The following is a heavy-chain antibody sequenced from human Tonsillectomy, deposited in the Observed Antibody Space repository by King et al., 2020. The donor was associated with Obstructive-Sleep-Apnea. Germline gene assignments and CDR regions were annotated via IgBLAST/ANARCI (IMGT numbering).Heavy chain of an antibody. CDR3: AKDDLGGSFFDY. CDR2: IRYDGSNK. Sequence: VQLVESGGGVVHPGRSLRLSCAASGFTFSSYGMHWVRQAPGKGLEWVAFIRYDGSNKYYADSVKGRFTISRDNSKNTLYLEMNSLRAEDTAVYYCAKDDLGGSFFDYWGQGTLVTVSS. CDR1: GFTFSSYG. J-gene: IGHJ4*02. V-gene: IGHV3-30*02. D-gene: IGHD1-26*01.